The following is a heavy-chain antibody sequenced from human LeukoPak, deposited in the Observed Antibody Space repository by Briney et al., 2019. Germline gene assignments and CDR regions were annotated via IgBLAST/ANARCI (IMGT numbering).Heavy chain of an antibody. J-gene: IGHJ3*02. CDR1: GGSISSDY. V-gene: IGHV4-59*01. CDR2: IYYSGST. CDR3: ASAEDGYNLDDAFDT. D-gene: IGHD5-24*01. Sequence: SETLSLTCTVAGGSISSDYWSWIRQPPGKELEWIGYIYYSGSTNYNPSLKSRVTISVDTSKNQFSLKLSSVTAADTAVYYCASAEDGYNLDDAFDTWGQGTMVTVSS.